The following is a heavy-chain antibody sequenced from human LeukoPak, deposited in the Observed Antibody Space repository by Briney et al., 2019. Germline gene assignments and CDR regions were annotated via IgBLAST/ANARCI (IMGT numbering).Heavy chain of an antibody. V-gene: IGHV5-51*01. D-gene: IGHD1-26*01. CDR3: ASPRVGATAFDI. CDR2: INPGDSDT. CDR1: GYSFTTYW. Sequence: GESLKISCKGSGYSFTTYWIGWVRQMPGKGLEYMGIINPGDSDTRYSPSFQGQVTISVDKSISTAYLQWSSLKASDTAMYYCASPRVGATAFDIWGQGTLVTVSS. J-gene: IGHJ3*02.